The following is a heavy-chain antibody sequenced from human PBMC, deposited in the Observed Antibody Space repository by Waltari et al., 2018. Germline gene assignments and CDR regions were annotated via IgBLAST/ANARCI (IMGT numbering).Heavy chain of an antibody. CDR3: ARGRRYYYDSSGYYYSY. V-gene: IGHV4-34*01. CDR1: GGSFSGYY. J-gene: IGHJ4*02. CDR2: INHSGST. Sequence: AGLLKPSETLSLTCAVYGGSFSGYYWSWLRQPPGKGLDWIGEINHSGSTNYNPSLKSRVTISVDTSKNQFSLKLSSVTAADTAVYYCARGRRYYYDSSGYYYSYWGQGTLVTVSS. D-gene: IGHD3-22*01.